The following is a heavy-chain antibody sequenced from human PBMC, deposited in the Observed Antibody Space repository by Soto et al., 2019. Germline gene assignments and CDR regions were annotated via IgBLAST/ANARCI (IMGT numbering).Heavy chain of an antibody. CDR2: IGASGAGT. CDR3: ALRKTGSYFDY. CDR1: GFTFSDYY. D-gene: IGHD1-26*01. J-gene: IGHJ4*02. Sequence: GGSLRLSCAASGFTFSDYYMSWIRQAPGEGLEWVSAIGASGAGTYYAEYVKGRFTISRDNSKNTLYLQMNSLRAEDTAVYYCALRKTGSYFDYWGQGTLVTVSS. V-gene: IGHV3-23*01.